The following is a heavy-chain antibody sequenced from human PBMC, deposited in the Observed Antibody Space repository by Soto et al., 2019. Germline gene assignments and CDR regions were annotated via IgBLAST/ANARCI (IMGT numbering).Heavy chain of an antibody. J-gene: IGHJ6*02. CDR3: AQAPRSGWSYCPCGVDV. D-gene: IGHD6-19*01. CDR2: ISGSVRST. Sequence: EVQLLESGGGLVQPGGSLRLSCAASGFTFSNYAMSWVRQAPGKGLEWVSAISGSVRSTYYADSVKGRFTISRDNSKNTLFLQMNSLRAEDTDVYYCAQAPRSGWSYCPCGVDVWGQGTTVTVSS. CDR1: GFTFSNYA. V-gene: IGHV3-23*01.